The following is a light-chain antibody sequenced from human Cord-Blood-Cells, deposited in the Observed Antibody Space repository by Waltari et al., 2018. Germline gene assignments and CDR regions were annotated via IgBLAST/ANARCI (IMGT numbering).Light chain of an antibody. V-gene: IGKV3-11*01. CDR2: YAS. Sequence: EIVLTQAPATLSLSPVERATLSCRASQSVSSYLAWYQQKPGQAPRLLIYYASNRATGIPARFSGSGSGTDFTLTISSLEPEDFAVYYCQQRSNWPPITFGQGTRLEIK. CDR3: QQRSNWPPIT. CDR1: QSVSSY. J-gene: IGKJ5*01.